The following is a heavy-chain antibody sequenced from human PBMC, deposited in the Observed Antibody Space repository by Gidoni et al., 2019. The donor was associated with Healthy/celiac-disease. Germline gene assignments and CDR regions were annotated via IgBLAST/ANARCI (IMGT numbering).Heavy chain of an antibody. CDR2: IDLCASHT. Sequence: VQLVQSGAEVKKPGAALRISSNGSGYSFTSYWLNWVRQMPGKGLEWMGRIDLCASHTNSSPSFQGHVTISADKAISTAYLQWSSLKASDTAMYYCARHDCSGGSCYSGYWGQGTLVTVSS. CDR3: ARHDCSGGSCYSGY. CDR1: GYSFTSYW. J-gene: IGHJ4*02. D-gene: IGHD2-15*01. V-gene: IGHV5-10-1*01.